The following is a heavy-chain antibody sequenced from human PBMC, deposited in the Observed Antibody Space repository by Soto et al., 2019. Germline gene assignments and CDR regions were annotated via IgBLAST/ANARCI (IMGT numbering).Heavy chain of an antibody. V-gene: IGHV3-23*01. D-gene: IGHD3-3*01. J-gene: IGHJ4*02. CDR3: AKVYYTFWSGFPYYLDF. Sequence: GGSLRLSCAASGFTFSSYAMTWVRQAPGKGLEWVSTISGSDISPYYADSVKGRFTISRDNSKNTLFLQMNSLRAEDTAIYYCAKVYYTFWSGFPYYLDFWGQGTVVTVSS. CDR2: ISGSDISP. CDR1: GFTFSSYA.